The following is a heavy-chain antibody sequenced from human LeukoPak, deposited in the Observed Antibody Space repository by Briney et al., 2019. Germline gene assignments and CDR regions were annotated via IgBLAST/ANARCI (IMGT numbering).Heavy chain of an antibody. D-gene: IGHD2-8*01. V-gene: IGHV3-53*01. Sequence: GGSLRLSCAASGFTFSSYSMNWVRQAPGKGLEWVSVIYSGGSTYYADSVKGRFTISRDNSKNTLYLQMNSLRAEDTAVYYCARDFSMTYWGQGTLVTVSS. CDR1: GFTFSSYS. CDR2: IYSGGST. CDR3: ARDFSMTY. J-gene: IGHJ4*02.